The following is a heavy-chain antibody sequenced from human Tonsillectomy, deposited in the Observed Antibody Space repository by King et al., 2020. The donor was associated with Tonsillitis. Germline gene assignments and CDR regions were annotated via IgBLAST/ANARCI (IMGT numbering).Heavy chain of an antibody. CDR1: GGSFSDYY. CDR2: INLSGTT. CDR3: ARIAGDY. V-gene: IGHV4-34*01. J-gene: IGHJ4*02. Sequence: VQLQQWGAGLLKPSETLSLTCAVYGGSFSDYYYTWIRQSPGKGLEWIGEINLSGTTNYNPSLKSRLTMSVDTSRNQFSLNLSSVTAADTAVYYCARIAGDYWGQGTLVTVSS.